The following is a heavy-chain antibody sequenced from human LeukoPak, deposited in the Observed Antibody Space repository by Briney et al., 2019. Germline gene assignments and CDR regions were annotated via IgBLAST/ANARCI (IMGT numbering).Heavy chain of an antibody. J-gene: IGHJ3*02. V-gene: IGHV3-48*01. D-gene: IGHD2-21*02. CDR1: GFTFSSYS. Sequence: GGSLRLSCAASGFTFSSYSMNWVRQAPGKGLEWVSYISSSSSTIYYADSVKGRFTISRDNAKNSLYLQMNSLRAEDTAVHYCARDPAYCGGDCYPDAFDIWGQGTMVTVSS. CDR3: ARDPAYCGGDCYPDAFDI. CDR2: ISSSSSTI.